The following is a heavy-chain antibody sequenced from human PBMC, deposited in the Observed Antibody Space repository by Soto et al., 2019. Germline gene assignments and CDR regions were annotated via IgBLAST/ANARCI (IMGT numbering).Heavy chain of an antibody. Sequence: QVQLVESGGGVVQPGRSLRLSCAASGFTFSSYGMHWVRQAPGKGLEWVAVIWYDGSNKYYADSVKGRFTISRDNSKNTLYLKMNSLRAEETDVYYGARDVNTDMVTPPYGMDVWGQGTTVTVSS. CDR3: ARDVNTDMVTPPYGMDV. CDR1: GFTFSSYG. CDR2: IWYDGSNK. V-gene: IGHV3-33*01. D-gene: IGHD5-18*01. J-gene: IGHJ6*02.